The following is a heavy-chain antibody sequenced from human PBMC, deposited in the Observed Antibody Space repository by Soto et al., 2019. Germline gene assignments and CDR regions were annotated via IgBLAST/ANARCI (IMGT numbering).Heavy chain of an antibody. CDR3: ARHHPTSNIVVVPAAIDY. V-gene: IGHV4-59*08. CDR1: GGSISSYY. CDR2: IYYSGST. D-gene: IGHD2-2*01. J-gene: IGHJ4*02. Sequence: SETLSLTCTVSGGSISSYYWSWIRQPPGKGLEWIGYIYYSGSTNYNPSLKSRVTISVDTSKNQFSLKLSSVTAADTAVYYCARHHPTSNIVVVPAAIDYWGQGTLVTVSS.